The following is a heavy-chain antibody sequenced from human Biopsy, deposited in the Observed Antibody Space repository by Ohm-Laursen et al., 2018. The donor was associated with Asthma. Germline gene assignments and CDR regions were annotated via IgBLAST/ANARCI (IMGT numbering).Heavy chain of an antibody. D-gene: IGHD2-21*01. V-gene: IGHV4-61*08. CDR2: IYYSGTT. CDR1: GGSINIGDYY. Sequence: PSQTLSLTCTVSGGSINIGDYYWSWIRQPPGKGLEWIGHIYYSGTTKYHPSLKSRVTISVDTSKNQFSLKLRSVTAADAAVYYCARGIARETGLFDHFDYWGQGTLVTVSS. J-gene: IGHJ4*02. CDR3: ARGIARETGLFDHFDY.